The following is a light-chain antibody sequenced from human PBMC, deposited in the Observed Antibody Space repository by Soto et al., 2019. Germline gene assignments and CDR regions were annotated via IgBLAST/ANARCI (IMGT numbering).Light chain of an antibody. J-gene: IGKJ4*01. Sequence: GERVTFSSRASQGGSRKLAWYQHKAGQAPRLLISGASTGATGIPARFSGSGSGTEFTLTISSLQAEDCAIYYCKQYYTLPIPFGGGAKVDIK. CDR2: GAS. CDR1: QGGSRK. V-gene: IGKV3-15*01. CDR3: KQYYTLPIP.